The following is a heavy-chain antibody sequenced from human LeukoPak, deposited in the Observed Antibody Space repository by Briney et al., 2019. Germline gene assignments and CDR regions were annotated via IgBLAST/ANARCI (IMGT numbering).Heavy chain of an antibody. CDR3: AREPLVGFDP. Sequence: PSETLSLTCAVYGGSFSGYYWSWIRQPPGKGLEWIGEINHSGSTNYNPSLKSRVTISVDTSKNQFSLKLSSVTAADTAVYYCAREPLVGFDPWGQGTLVTVSS. V-gene: IGHV4-34*01. CDR1: GGSFSGYY. D-gene: IGHD2-15*01. CDR2: INHSGST. J-gene: IGHJ5*02.